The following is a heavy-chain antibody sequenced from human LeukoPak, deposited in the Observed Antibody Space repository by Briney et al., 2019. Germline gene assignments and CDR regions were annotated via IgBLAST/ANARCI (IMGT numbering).Heavy chain of an antibody. CDR1: GFTFSTYS. CDR3: TRSDGYNWS. D-gene: IGHD5-24*01. J-gene: IGHJ5*02. CDR2: ISSSSRYI. Sequence: GGSLRLSCAASGFTFSTYSMHWVRQAPGRGLEWVSSISSSSRYIHYADSVKGRFTISRDNAKNSLYLQMNGLRAEDMAVYYCTRSDGYNWSWGQGTLVTVSS. V-gene: IGHV3-21*01.